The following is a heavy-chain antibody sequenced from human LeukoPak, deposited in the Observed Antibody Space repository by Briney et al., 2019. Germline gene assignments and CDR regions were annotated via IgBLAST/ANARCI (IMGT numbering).Heavy chain of an antibody. D-gene: IGHD6-6*01. Sequence: GESLKISCRGSGYSFTDYWIGWVRQMPGKGLEWMGIIYPGDSETRYSPSFQGQVTISADKSISTAYLQWSSLKASDTAMYYCARRDGYSSSPPLDYWGQGTLVTVSS. V-gene: IGHV5-51*01. J-gene: IGHJ4*02. CDR1: GYSFTDYW. CDR2: IYPGDSET. CDR3: ARRDGYSSSPPLDY.